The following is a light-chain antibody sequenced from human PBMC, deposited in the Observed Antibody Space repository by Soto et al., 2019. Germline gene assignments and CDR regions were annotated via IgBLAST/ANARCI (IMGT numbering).Light chain of an antibody. CDR1: ESVSSSF. J-gene: IGKJ1*01. V-gene: IGKV3-20*01. CDR2: HTS. Sequence: EIVLTQSPGTLSLSPGERATLSCRASESVSSSFVAWFQQKPGQAPRLLIHHTSPRATGIPDRFSGSGSGTDFTLTINRLEPEDFAMYFCQQYGSSPWTFGQGTKVDIK. CDR3: QQYGSSPWT.